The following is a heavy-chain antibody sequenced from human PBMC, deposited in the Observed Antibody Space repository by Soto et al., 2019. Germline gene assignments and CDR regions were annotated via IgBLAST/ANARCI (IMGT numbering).Heavy chain of an antibody. CDR3: ARYPTVTIHGS. J-gene: IGHJ5*02. V-gene: IGHV1-69*02. Sequence: QVQLVQSGAEVKKPGSSVKVSCKASGGTFSSYTISWVRQAPGQGLAWLGRIIPILGIANYAQKFQGRVTITADKSTSTAYMELSSLRSEDAAVDYCARYPTVTIHGSWGQGTLVTVSS. CDR1: GGTFSSYT. CDR2: IIPILGIA. D-gene: IGHD4-17*01.